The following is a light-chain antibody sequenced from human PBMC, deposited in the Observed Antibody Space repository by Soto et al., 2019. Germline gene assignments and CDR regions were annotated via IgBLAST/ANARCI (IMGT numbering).Light chain of an antibody. Sequence: QSALTQPASVSGSPGQSITISCTGTSSDVGGYNYVSWYQQHPGKAPKLMIYDVSNRPSGVSDRFSGSKSGNTASLTISGLQAEDEDDYYCSSYTRSSTLYVFGTGTKVTVL. J-gene: IGLJ1*01. CDR2: DVS. CDR3: SSYTRSSTLYV. CDR1: SSDVGGYNY. V-gene: IGLV2-14*01.